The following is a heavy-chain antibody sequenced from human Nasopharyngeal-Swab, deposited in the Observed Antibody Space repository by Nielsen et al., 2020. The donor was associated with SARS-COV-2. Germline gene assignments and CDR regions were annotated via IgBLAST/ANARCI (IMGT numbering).Heavy chain of an antibody. CDR1: GGSISSSSYY. CDR2: IYYSGST. D-gene: IGHD3-3*01. J-gene: IGHJ4*02. Sequence: SDTLSLTCTVSGGSISSSSYYWGWIRQPPGKGLEWIGSIYYSGSTYYNPSLKSRVTISVDTSKNQFSLKLSSVTAADTAVYYCARQLTSITIFGVVTRAFDYWGQGTLVTVSS. V-gene: IGHV4-39*01. CDR3: ARQLTSITIFGVVTRAFDY.